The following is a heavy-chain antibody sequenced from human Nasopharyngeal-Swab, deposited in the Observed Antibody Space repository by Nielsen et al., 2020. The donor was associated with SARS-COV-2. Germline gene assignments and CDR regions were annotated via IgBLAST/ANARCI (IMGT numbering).Heavy chain of an antibody. J-gene: IGHJ6*02. Sequence: SGPTLVKPPQTLTLTCTFSGFSLSTSGMCVSWVRQPPGKALEWLALIDWGDDKYYSTSLKTRLTISKDTSKNQVVLTMASMDPVDTATYYCARMPVQLERPGDYYYYGMDVWGQGTTVTVSS. CDR1: GFSLSTSGMC. CDR3: ARMPVQLERPGDYYYYGMDV. CDR2: IDWGDDK. D-gene: IGHD1-1*01. V-gene: IGHV2-70*20.